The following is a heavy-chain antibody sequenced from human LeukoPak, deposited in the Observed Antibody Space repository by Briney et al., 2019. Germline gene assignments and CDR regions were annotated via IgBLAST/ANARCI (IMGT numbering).Heavy chain of an antibody. D-gene: IGHD2/OR15-2a*01. CDR1: GGSISSGGYS. CDR2: IYHSGST. J-gene: IGHJ6*02. CDR3: ARASPTLYGMDV. V-gene: IGHV4-30-2*01. Sequence: TLSLTCPVSGGSISSGGYSWSWIRQPPGKGLEWIGYIYHSGSTYYNPSLKSRVTISVDRSKNQFSLELSSVTAADTAVYYCARASPTLYGMDVWGQGTTVAVSS.